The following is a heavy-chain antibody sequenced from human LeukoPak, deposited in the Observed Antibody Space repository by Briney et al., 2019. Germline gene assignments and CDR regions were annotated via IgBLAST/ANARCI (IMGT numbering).Heavy chain of an antibody. J-gene: IGHJ4*02. CDR2: IYSGGST. D-gene: IGHD2-2*01. Sequence: GGSLRLSCAASGFTVSSNYMSWVRQAPGKGLEWVSVIYSGGSTYYADSVKGRFTVSRDDSKNTLYLQMNSLRTEDTAVYYCAKDRSVLLPAAADYWGQGTLVTVSS. V-gene: IGHV3-53*01. CDR1: GFTVSSNY. CDR3: AKDRSVLLPAAADY.